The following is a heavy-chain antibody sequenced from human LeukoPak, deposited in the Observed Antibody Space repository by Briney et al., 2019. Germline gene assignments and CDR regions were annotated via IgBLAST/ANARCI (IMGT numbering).Heavy chain of an antibody. CDR2: IYNSGVT. CDR3: ARAYGSWSSDALDI. V-gene: IGHV4-38-2*02. J-gene: IGHJ3*02. D-gene: IGHD3-10*01. Sequence: PSETLSLTCTVSGYSISSGYYWGWIRQSPGQVLEWIGSIYNSGVTYYNPSLKSRVTISIDTSKNQFSLKPTSVTAADTAVYYCARAYGSWSSDALDIWGQGTMVTVSS. CDR1: GYSISSGYY.